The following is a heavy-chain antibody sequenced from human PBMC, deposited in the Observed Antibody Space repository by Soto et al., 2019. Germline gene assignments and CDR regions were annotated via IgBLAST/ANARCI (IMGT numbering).Heavy chain of an antibody. CDR1: GGSISSSNW. CDR2: IYHSGST. D-gene: IGHD6-13*01. J-gene: IGHJ6*02. CDR3: ARVGSSSWHPIKNYYYGMDV. Sequence: SSETLSLTCAVSGGSISSSNWWSWVRQPPGKGLEWIGEIYHSGSTNYNPSLKSRVTISVDKSKNQFSLKLSSVTAADTAVYYCARVGSSSWHPIKNYYYGMDVWGQGTTVTVSS. V-gene: IGHV4-4*02.